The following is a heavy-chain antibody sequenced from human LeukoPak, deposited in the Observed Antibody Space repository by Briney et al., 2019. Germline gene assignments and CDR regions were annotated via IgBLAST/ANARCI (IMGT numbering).Heavy chain of an antibody. V-gene: IGHV3-11*01. D-gene: IGHD3-10*01. J-gene: IGHJ4*02. CDR3: ARVVHYGSGPAVG. Sequence: GGSLRLSCAASGFPFSDYYMSRIRQAPGKGLEWVSYISSSGDTIYYADSVKGRFAISRDNAKNSVHLQMNSLRAEDTAVYYCARVVHYGSGPAVGWGQGTLVTVSS. CDR2: ISSSGDTI. CDR1: GFPFSDYY.